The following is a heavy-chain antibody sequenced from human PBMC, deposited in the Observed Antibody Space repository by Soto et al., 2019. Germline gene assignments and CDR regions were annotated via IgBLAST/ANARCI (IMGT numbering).Heavy chain of an antibody. V-gene: IGHV1-69*06. CDR1: GGTFSSYA. D-gene: IGHD3-16*02. Sequence: QVQLVQSGAEVKKPGSSVKVSCKASGGTFSSYAISWVRQAPGQGLEWMGGIIPIFGTANYAQKFQCRVTITADKSTSTAYMELSSLRSEDTAVYYCARALYDYVWGSYRNFDYWGQGTLVTVSS. J-gene: IGHJ4*02. CDR3: ARALYDYVWGSYRNFDY. CDR2: IIPIFGTA.